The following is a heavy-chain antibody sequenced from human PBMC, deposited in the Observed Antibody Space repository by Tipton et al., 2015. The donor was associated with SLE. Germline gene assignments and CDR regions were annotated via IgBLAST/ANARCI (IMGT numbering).Heavy chain of an antibody. CDR2: ISGSGHST. J-gene: IGHJ4*02. D-gene: IGHD1-1*01. V-gene: IGHV3-23*01. CDR3: ARDPSGSGPDFDY. CDR1: GITLSSYW. Sequence: SLRLSCAASGITLSSYWMHWVRQAPGKGLVWVSSISGSGHSTCYANSVKGRFTIFRDNSKGTLYLQMISLRAEDTAVYYCARDPSGSGPDFDYWGQGTLVTVSS.